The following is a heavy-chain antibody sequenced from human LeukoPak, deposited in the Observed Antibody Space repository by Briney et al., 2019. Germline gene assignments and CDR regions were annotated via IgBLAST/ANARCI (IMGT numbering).Heavy chain of an antibody. J-gene: IGHJ4*02. CDR2: INTNTGNP. Sequence: ASVKVSCKASGYTFTSYAMNWVRQAPGQGLEWMGWINTNTGNPTYAQGFTGRFVFSLDTSVSTAYLQISSLKAEDTAVYYCAREIRSGPVAGAVARGEHDYWGQGTLVTVSS. CDR3: AREIRSGPVAGAVARGEHDY. V-gene: IGHV7-4-1*02. CDR1: GYTFTSYA. D-gene: IGHD6-19*01.